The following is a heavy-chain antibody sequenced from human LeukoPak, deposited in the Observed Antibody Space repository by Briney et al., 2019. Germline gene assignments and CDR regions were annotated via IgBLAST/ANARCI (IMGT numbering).Heavy chain of an antibody. CDR1: GFTFSSYG. CDR3: AKSIGNSFDY. CDR2: ISYDGSNK. J-gene: IGHJ4*02. V-gene: IGHV3-30*18. Sequence: PGGSLRLSCAASGFTFSSYGMHWVRQAPGKGLEWVVVISYDGSNKYYADSVKGRFTISRDNSKNTLYLQMNSLRAEDTAVYYCAKSIGNSFDYWGQGTLVTVSS.